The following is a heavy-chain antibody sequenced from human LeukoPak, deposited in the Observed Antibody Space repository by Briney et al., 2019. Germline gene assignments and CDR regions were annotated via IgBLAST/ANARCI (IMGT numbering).Heavy chain of an antibody. V-gene: IGHV1-18*01. J-gene: IGHJ1*01. D-gene: IGHD3-22*01. Sequence: ASVKVSCKASGYTFTSYGISWVRQAPGQGLEWMGWISAYNGNTNYAQKPQGRVTMTTDTSTSTAYMELRSLRSDDTAVYYCARGRGYYDSSGYYYDGYFQHWGQGTLVTVSS. CDR2: ISAYNGNT. CDR3: ARGRGYYDSSGYYYDGYFQH. CDR1: GYTFTSYG.